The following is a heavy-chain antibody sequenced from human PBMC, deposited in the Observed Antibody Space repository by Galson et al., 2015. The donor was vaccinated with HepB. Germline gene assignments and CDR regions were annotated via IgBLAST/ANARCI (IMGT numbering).Heavy chain of an antibody. CDR3: ARDYRTTRWYYYYGMDV. J-gene: IGHJ6*02. D-gene: IGHD5-24*01. Sequence: SLRLSCAASGFTFSSYSMNWVRQAPGKGLEWVSYISSSSSTIYYADSVKGRFTISRDNAKNSLYLQMNSLRAEDTAVYYWARDYRTTRWYYYYGMDVWGQGTTVTVSS. CDR1: GFTFSSYS. CDR2: ISSSSSTI. V-gene: IGHV3-48*01.